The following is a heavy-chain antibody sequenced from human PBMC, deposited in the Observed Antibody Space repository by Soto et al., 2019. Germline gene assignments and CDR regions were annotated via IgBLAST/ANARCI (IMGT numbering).Heavy chain of an antibody. CDR3: ARQGLHRYFDL. Sequence: QVQLQESGPGLVKPSETLSLTCTVSGGSISSYYWSWIRQPPGKGLEWIGYIYYSGSTNYNPSLKSRVTISVDTSKNQFSLKLSSVTAADTAVYYCARQGLHRYFDLWGRGTLVTVSS. CDR2: IYYSGST. J-gene: IGHJ2*01. V-gene: IGHV4-59*08. D-gene: IGHD4-4*01. CDR1: GGSISSYY.